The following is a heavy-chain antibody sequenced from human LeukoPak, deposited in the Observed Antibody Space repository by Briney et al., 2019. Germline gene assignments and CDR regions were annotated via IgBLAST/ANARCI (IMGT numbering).Heavy chain of an antibody. J-gene: IGHJ5*02. D-gene: IGHD2-2*01. Sequence: GGSLRLSCAASGFTFSSYAMHWVRQAPGKGLEWVAVISYDGSNKYYADSAKGRSTISRDNSKNTLYLQMNSLRAEDTAVYYCARRGNCSSTSCLNWFDPWGQGTLVTVSS. V-gene: IGHV3-30-3*01. CDR2: ISYDGSNK. CDR3: ARRGNCSSTSCLNWFDP. CDR1: GFTFSSYA.